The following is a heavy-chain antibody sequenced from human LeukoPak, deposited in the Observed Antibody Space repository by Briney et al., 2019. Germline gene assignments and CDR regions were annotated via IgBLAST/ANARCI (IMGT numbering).Heavy chain of an antibody. V-gene: IGHV4-59*01. CDR1: GGSMNSYY. Sequence: PSETLSLTCTVSGGSMNSYYWSWVRQPPGKGLEWIAYIYYLGSTSYSPSLRGRGSISVDTSKNQFSLKLSSVTAADTAVYYCARDNWNYGSSMDVWGQGTTVTVSS. CDR3: ARDNWNYGSSMDV. J-gene: IGHJ6*02. D-gene: IGHD1-7*01. CDR2: IYYLGST.